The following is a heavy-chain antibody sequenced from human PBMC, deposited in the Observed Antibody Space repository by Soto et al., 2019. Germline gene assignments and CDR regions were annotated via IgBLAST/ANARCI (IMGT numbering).Heavy chain of an antibody. CDR3: ARGSSGWDDIDYGSGMDV. D-gene: IGHD1-1*01. CDR2: ISGSGGST. CDR1: GFTFSNYA. Sequence: EVQLLESGGGLAQPGGSLRLSCAASGFTFSNYAMSWVRQAPGKGLEWVSAISGSGGSTYYADSVKGRFTISRDNSKNTLYLQMNSLRAEDTAVYYCARGSSGWDDIDYGSGMDVWGQGTTVTVSS. V-gene: IGHV3-23*01. J-gene: IGHJ6*02.